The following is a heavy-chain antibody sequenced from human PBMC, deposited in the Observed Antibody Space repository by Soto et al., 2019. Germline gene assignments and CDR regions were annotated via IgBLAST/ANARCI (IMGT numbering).Heavy chain of an antibody. Sequence: QVQLVQSGAEVKKPGSSVKVSCKASGGTFSSYTISWLRQAPGQGLEWMGRIIPILGIANYAQKFQGRVTITADKSTSTAYMELSSLRSEDTAVYYCARDTSDYYPSGAFDIWGQGTMVTVSS. CDR2: IIPILGIA. CDR1: GGTFSSYT. V-gene: IGHV1-69*08. D-gene: IGHD1-26*01. CDR3: ARDTSDYYPSGAFDI. J-gene: IGHJ3*02.